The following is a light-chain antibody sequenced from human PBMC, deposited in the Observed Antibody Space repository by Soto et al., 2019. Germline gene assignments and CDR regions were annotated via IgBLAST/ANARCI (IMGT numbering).Light chain of an antibody. V-gene: IGKV1-16*01. CDR1: EGSSSF. Sequence: DIQMTQSPSSLSASVGDRVTITCRASEGSSSFLAWFQQKPGKTPKSLIYDASTLQSGVSSRFSGSGSDTHFTLTISNLQPEDFATYYCQQYHSYPASFGQGTKVEIK. J-gene: IGKJ1*01. CDR3: QQYHSYPAS. CDR2: DAS.